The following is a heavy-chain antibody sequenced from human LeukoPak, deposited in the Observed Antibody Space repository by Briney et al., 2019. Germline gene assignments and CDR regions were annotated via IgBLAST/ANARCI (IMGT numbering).Heavy chain of an antibody. Sequence: GGSLRLSCTTSGFTFNVHGMNWVRLAQGKGQEWDSGVSGDGGVKWYADSVKGGFTISRDDSKHSLSLQMSSLRTEDTALYYCARDIFILAFDMWGRGTVVSVSS. V-gene: IGHV3-23*01. CDR2: VSGDGGVK. D-gene: IGHD3-9*01. CDR1: GFTFNVHG. CDR3: ARDIFILAFDM. J-gene: IGHJ3*02.